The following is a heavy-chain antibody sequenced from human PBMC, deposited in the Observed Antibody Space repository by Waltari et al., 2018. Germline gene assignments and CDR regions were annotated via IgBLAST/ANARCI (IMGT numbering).Heavy chain of an antibody. V-gene: IGHV3-15*01. CDR1: GFTFSDVW. Sequence: EVHLVESGGDLVKPGGSLRFSCAASGFTFSDVWMRWVRQAPGKGLEWVGWIKSKTNGETTDYSAPVKGRFTISRDDSKNMVYLQMNSLKTEDTAVYYCTTDVLFRNHGWGQGTLVTVSS. CDR3: TTDVLFRNHG. J-gene: IGHJ4*02. CDR2: IKSKTNGETT. D-gene: IGHD1-1*01.